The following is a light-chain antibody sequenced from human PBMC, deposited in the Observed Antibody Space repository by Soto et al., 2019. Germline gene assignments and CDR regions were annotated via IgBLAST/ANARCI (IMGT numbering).Light chain of an antibody. J-gene: IGLJ1*01. V-gene: IGLV1-47*01. CDR2: RNN. Sequence: QSVLTQPPSASGTPGQRVTISCSGGTSSIGRNYVYWYQQLPGTAPKLVIYRNNQRPSGVPDRFSGSKSGTSASLAIRGLRSEDEADYYCAAWDDSLSVLYVFGTGTKLTVL. CDR1: TSSIGRNY. CDR3: AAWDDSLSVLYV.